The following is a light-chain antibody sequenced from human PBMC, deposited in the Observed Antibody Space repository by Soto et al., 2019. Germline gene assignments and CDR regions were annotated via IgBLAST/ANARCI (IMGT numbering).Light chain of an antibody. CDR1: SRDVGLYNL. Sequence: QSVLTQPASVSGSPGQSITISCTGTSRDVGLYNLVSWYQQLPGKAPKLIIYEVSERPSGISDRFSGSKSGNTASLTISGLQDGHEADYYCCSYVGSSILMFGGGTKLTVL. J-gene: IGLJ3*02. V-gene: IGLV2-23*02. CDR3: CSYVGSSILM. CDR2: EVS.